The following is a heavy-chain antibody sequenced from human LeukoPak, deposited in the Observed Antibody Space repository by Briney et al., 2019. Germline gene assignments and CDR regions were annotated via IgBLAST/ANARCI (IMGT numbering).Heavy chain of an antibody. V-gene: IGHV4-61*02. Sequence: SETLSLTCTVSGGSISSGSYYWSWIRQPAGKGLEWIGRIYTSGSTNYNPSLKSRVTISVDTSKNQFSLKLSSVTAADTAVYYCVALYSSSWSDPYYYYMDVWGKGTTVTISS. CDR2: IYTSGST. J-gene: IGHJ6*03. CDR3: VALYSSSWSDPYYYYMDV. CDR1: GGSISSGSYY. D-gene: IGHD6-13*01.